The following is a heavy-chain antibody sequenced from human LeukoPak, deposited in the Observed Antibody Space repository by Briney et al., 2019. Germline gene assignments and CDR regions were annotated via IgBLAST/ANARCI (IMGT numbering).Heavy chain of an antibody. CDR2: IKQDGSEN. CDR1: GFTFSRYW. D-gene: IGHD6-13*01. Sequence: PGGSLRLSCAVSGFTFSRYWMSWVRQAPGKGLERVANIKQDGSENNYVDSVKGRFTISRDNAKNSLYLQMNSLRAEDTAVYYCARDSDYSRSYYYFDYWGQGALVTVSS. J-gene: IGHJ4*02. V-gene: IGHV3-7*04. CDR3: ARDSDYSRSYYYFDY.